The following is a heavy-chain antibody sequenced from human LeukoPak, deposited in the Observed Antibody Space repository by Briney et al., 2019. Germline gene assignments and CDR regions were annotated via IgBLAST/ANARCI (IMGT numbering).Heavy chain of an antibody. CDR2: ISGSGGST. Sequence: PGGSLRLSCAASGFTFSSYAMSWVRQAPGKGLEWVSAISGSGGSTYYADSVKGRFTISRDNSKNTLYLQMNSLRAEDTAVYYCAGNSMVRGVPDYWGQGTLVTVSS. V-gene: IGHV3-23*01. CDR3: AGNSMVRGVPDY. D-gene: IGHD3-10*01. J-gene: IGHJ4*02. CDR1: GFTFSSYA.